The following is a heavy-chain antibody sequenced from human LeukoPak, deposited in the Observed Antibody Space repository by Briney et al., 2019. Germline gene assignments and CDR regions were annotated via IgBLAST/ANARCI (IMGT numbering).Heavy chain of an antibody. CDR3: AKGYLYFDY. CDR1: GFTFSSYG. D-gene: IGHD1-26*01. CDR2: ISYDGSNK. Sequence: GRSLRLSCAASGFTFSSYGMHWVRQAPGKGLEWVAVISYDGSNKYYADSVKGRFTISRDNSKNTLYLQMNSLRAEDTAVYYCAKGYLYFDYWGQGTLVTVSS. V-gene: IGHV3-30*18. J-gene: IGHJ4*02.